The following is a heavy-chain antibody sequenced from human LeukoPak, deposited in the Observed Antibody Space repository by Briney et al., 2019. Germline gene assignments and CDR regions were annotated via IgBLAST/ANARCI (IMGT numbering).Heavy chain of an antibody. D-gene: IGHD3-16*02. V-gene: IGHV4-34*01. J-gene: IGHJ4*02. CDR3: ARRVTFGGVIVRPFDY. CDR2: INHSGST. Sequence: SETLSLTCAVYGGSFSGYYWSWIRQPPGKGLEWIGEINHSGSTNYNPSLKGRVTISVDTSKNQFSLKLSSVTAADTAVYYCARRVTFGGVIVRPFDYWGQGTLVTVSS. CDR1: GGSFSGYY.